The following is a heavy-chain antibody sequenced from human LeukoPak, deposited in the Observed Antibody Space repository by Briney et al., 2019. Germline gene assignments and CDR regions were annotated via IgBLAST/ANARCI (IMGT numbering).Heavy chain of an antibody. V-gene: IGHV3-23*01. J-gene: IGHJ4*02. CDR2: IGDSGSGG. CDR3: SRIKYGGNSGYHFDY. CDR1: GVNFNYFA. Sequence: PRGSLRLSCSASGVNFNYFAMSWIRQAPGKRLEWVSTIGDSGSGGSYADSVRGRFTISRDNTKNIVYLQMHSLRVDDSAVYYCSRIKYGGNSGYHFDYWGQGTLVTVSS. D-gene: IGHD4-23*01.